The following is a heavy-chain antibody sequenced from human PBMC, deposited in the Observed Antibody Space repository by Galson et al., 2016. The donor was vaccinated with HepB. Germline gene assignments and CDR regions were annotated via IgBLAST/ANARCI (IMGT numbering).Heavy chain of an antibody. D-gene: IGHD1-14*01. CDR3: ARNHYSGYYYYGMDV. J-gene: IGHJ6*02. CDR1: GITFSNYG. Sequence: SLRLSCAASGITFSNYGMHWVRQAPGKGLEWVAVIWYDESNKHYADSVKGRFTISRDKSKTTLFLLMNNLRAEDTGIYYCARNHYSGYYYYGMDVWGQGTTVTVSS. CDR2: IWYDESNK. V-gene: IGHV3-33*01.